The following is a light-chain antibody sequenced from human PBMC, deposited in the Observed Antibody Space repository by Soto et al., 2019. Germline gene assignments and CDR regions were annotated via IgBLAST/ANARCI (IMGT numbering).Light chain of an antibody. CDR2: AAS. Sequence: DIQMTHSPSSLSASVGDRVTITCRASQSISSYLHCYQQKPGKAPKLLIYAASSLQSGVPSRFSGSGSVSDFTLTISSLQPEDFATYYCQQSYSTPQTFGQGTKVDIK. CDR1: QSISSY. V-gene: IGKV1-39*01. J-gene: IGKJ1*01. CDR3: QQSYSTPQT.